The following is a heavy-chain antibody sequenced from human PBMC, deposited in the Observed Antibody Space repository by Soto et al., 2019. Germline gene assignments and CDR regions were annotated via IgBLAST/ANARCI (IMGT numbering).Heavy chain of an antibody. CDR1: GLTLRXYA. CDR2: ISGRSAVP. V-gene: IGHV3-23*01. Sequence: EGQLLXSGGDLVXPGGSXXLSCAGSGLTLRXYAMTWIXQXPXXXLEWVSTISGRSAVPSYADSVNGRFTVSRDNSKNTLYLQMNSLRPDDTAIXYCAXXXXXXGGFDPWGQGTLVTVSA. J-gene: IGHJ5*02. D-gene: IGHD3-16*01. CDR3: AXXXXXXGGFDP.